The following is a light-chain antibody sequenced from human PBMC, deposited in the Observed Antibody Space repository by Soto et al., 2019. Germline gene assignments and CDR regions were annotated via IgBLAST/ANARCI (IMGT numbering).Light chain of an antibody. CDR3: QQAKSPGA. V-gene: IGKV1D-12*01. CDR1: QDIRSW. J-gene: IGKJ1*01. CDR2: AAS. Sequence: DLQMTQSPSAVSASVGDTVIISCRASQDIRSWLAWYQQKPGKAPNLLLYAASSLRRRVPSRFSGSGSGTDFTLTITDLQPEDFATYYCQQAKSPGAFGQGTKVEIK.